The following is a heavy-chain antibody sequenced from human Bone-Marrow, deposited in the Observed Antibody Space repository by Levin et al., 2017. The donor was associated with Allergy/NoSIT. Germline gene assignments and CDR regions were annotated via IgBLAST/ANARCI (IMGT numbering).Heavy chain of an antibody. CDR2: ISTSSSHS. CDR1: GFTFSDYY. CDR3: ARVDYYGSGSYYNPDY. Sequence: PGESLKISCAASGFTFSDYYMSWIRQAPGKGLEWLSYISTSSSHSNYADSVKGRFTISRDNAKNSLFLQMNSLRAEDTAVYYCARVDYYGSGSYYNPDYWGQGTLVTVSS. D-gene: IGHD3-10*01. V-gene: IGHV3-11*05. J-gene: IGHJ4*02.